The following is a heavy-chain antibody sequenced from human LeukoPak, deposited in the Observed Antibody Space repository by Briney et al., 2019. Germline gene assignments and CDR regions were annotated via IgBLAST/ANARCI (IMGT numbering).Heavy chain of an antibody. Sequence: SQTLSLTCTVSGGSISSGDYYWSWIRQPPGKGLEWIGYIYYSGSTYYNPSLKSRVTISVDTSKNQFSLKLSSVTATDTAVYYCARDLLNEGNHLDYWGQGTLVTVSS. CDR3: ARDLLNEGNHLDY. D-gene: IGHD4-23*01. CDR2: IYYSGST. V-gene: IGHV4-30-4*01. J-gene: IGHJ4*02. CDR1: GGSISSGDYY.